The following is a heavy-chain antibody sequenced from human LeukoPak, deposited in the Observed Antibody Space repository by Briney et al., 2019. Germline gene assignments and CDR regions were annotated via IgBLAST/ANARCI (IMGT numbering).Heavy chain of an antibody. J-gene: IGHJ4*02. D-gene: IGHD4-17*01. CDR3: ARSKLTYGDYLDY. Sequence: PSETLSLTCTVSGGSISSSSYYWGWIRQPPGKGLEWIGSIYYSGSTYYNPSLKSRVTISVDTSKSQFSLKLSSVTAADTAAYYCARSKLTYGDYLDYWGQGTLVTVSS. CDR1: GGSISSSSYY. V-gene: IGHV4-39*01. CDR2: IYYSGST.